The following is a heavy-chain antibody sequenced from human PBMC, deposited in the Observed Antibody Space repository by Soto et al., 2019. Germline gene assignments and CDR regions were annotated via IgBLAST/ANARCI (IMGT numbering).Heavy chain of an antibody. V-gene: IGHV1-3*01. CDR1: GYTFTKYT. Sequence: QVQLVQSEAEVKKPGDSVKVSCKASGYTFTKYTLHWVRQAPGQRLEWMGWVSAGDGNTKYSQNLQGRVTITWDTSASTAYMEVISLRAEDTALYYCARDREYYGSGTYYDLEYWGQGSLVTVSS. CDR3: ARDREYYGSGTYYDLEY. D-gene: IGHD3-10*01. CDR2: VSAGDGNT. J-gene: IGHJ4*02.